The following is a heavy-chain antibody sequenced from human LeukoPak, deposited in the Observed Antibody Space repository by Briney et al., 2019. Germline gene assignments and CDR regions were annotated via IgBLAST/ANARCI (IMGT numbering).Heavy chain of an antibody. V-gene: IGHV4-4*07. CDR1: GGSISSYY. Sequence: SETLSLTCSVSGGSISSYYWSWIRQPAGKGLEWIGGIHTSGSTNYNPSLKSRVTISVDKSKNQFSLSLSSVTAADTAVYYCARARTVVVATSKILIDYWGQGILVTVSS. CDR3: ARARTVVVATSKILIDY. J-gene: IGHJ4*02. D-gene: IGHD2-15*01. CDR2: IHTSGST.